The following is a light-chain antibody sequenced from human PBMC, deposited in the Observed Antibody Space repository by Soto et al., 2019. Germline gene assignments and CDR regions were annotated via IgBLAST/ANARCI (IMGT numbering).Light chain of an antibody. CDR1: QSVSSNY. J-gene: IGKJ1*01. Sequence: EIVLTQSPGTLSLSPGERATLCCRASQSVSSNYLAWYQQKPGQAPRLLIYGASNRATGIPDRFSGSGSGTDFTLTISRLEPEDFAVYYCQQYGSSGTFGQGTKV. CDR2: GAS. V-gene: IGKV3-20*01. CDR3: QQYGSSGT.